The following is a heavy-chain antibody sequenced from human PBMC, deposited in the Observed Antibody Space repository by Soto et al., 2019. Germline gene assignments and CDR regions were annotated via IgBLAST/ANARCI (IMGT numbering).Heavy chain of an antibody. J-gene: IGHJ4*02. D-gene: IGHD3-22*01. CDR1: GDSISSYY. CDR2: LYYGRSA. V-gene: IGHV4-59*01. CDR3: ALRSMAVVPEY. Sequence: QVQLQESGPGLVKPSETLSLTCAVSGDSISSYYCMWSQQPPGKGLESIGYLYYGRSANYNPSLKSRVTLSVDTSTNQCSLTLSSMTAADTAVYYCALRSMAVVPEYWGKGTLVTVSS.